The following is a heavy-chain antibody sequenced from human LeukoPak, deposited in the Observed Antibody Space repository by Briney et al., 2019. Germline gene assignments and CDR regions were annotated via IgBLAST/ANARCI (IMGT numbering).Heavy chain of an antibody. Sequence: GGSLRLFCGASGFTVSSNYMSWVRQAPGKGLEWVTIIYGRGTTHYADSVKGRFTISRDNLKNTLYLQMNSLRAEDTAVYYCASHWGGYWGQGTLVTVSS. CDR3: ASHWGGY. CDR1: GFTVSSNY. D-gene: IGHD3-16*01. CDR2: IYGRGTT. V-gene: IGHV3-53*01. J-gene: IGHJ4*02.